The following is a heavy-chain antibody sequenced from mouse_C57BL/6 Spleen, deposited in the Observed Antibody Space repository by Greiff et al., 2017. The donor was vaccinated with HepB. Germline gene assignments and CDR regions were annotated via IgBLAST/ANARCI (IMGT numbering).Heavy chain of an antibody. V-gene: IGHV1-82*01. CDR3: ARSDYGSSYEYFDV. D-gene: IGHD1-1*01. Sequence: VQLQESGPELVKPGASVKISCKASGYAFRSSWMNWVKQRPGKGLEWIGRIYPGDGDTNYNGKFKGKATLTADKSSSTAYMQLSSLTSEDSAVYFCARSDYGSSYEYFDVWGTGTTVTVSS. J-gene: IGHJ1*03. CDR2: IYPGDGDT. CDR1: GYAFRSSW.